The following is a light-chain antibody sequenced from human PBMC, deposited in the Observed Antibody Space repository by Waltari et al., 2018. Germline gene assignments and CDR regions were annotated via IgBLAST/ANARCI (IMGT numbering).Light chain of an antibody. V-gene: IGKV3-20*01. Sequence: LLTQSPGTLSLSPGQSATLSCRASQRLTKRYLAWYQQKPGKAPRLLIYGASSRAARIPDRFSGIGSVPDFTLTISRLGSEDFALYYCQQYGRSIMYTFGQGTKLEV. J-gene: IGKJ2*01. CDR3: QQYGRSIMYT. CDR1: QRLTKRY. CDR2: GAS.